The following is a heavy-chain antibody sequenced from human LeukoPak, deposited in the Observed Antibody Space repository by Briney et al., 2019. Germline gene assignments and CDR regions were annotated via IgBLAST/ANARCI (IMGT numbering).Heavy chain of an antibody. CDR1: GGSFSGYY. J-gene: IGHJ4*02. D-gene: IGHD1-26*01. CDR2: INHSGST. CDR3: ARDPGRQDY. Sequence: SETLSLTCAVYGGSFSGYYWSWIRQPPGKGLEWIGEINHSGSTNYNPSLKSRVTISVDTSKNQFSLKLSSVTAADTAVYYCARDPGRQDYWGQGTLVTVSS. V-gene: IGHV4-34*01.